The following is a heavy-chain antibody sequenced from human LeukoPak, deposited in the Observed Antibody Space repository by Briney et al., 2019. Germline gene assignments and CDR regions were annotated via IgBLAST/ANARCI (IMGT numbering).Heavy chain of an antibody. D-gene: IGHD5-18*01. CDR2: IYYSGNT. CDR1: GGSISSSNYY. CDR3: ARLSGYYYGYFDY. Sequence: SETLSVTCAVSGGSISSSNYYWGWIRQAPGKGLEWIGTIYYSGNTFYNPTLQSRVSISVDTSRNHFSLNLSSVTAADTAVYYCARLSGYYYGYFDYWGQGALATVSS. J-gene: IGHJ4*02. V-gene: IGHV4-39*07.